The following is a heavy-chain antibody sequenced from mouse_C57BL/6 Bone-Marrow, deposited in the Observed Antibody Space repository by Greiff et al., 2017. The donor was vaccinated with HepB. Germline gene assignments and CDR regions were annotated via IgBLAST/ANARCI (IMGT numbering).Heavy chain of an antibody. V-gene: IGHV1-85*01. CDR1: GYTFTSYD. Sequence: QVQLQQSGPELVKFGASVKLSCKASGYTFTSYDINWVKQRPGQGLERIGWIFPRDGSTKYNEKFKGKATLTVDTSSSTAYMELHSLTSEDSAVYFCARATVVATEYFDVWGTGTTVTVSS. CDR2: IFPRDGST. D-gene: IGHD1-1*01. CDR3: ARATVVATEYFDV. J-gene: IGHJ1*03.